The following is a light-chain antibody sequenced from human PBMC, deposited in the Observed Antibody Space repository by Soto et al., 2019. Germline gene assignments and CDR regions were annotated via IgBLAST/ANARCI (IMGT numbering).Light chain of an antibody. V-gene: IGLV2-14*03. CDR3: SSFSTSSTLVV. J-gene: IGLJ2*01. CDR2: DVN. Sequence: QSALTQSASVSGSPGQSITISCTGTSSDIGGYDFVSWYQQHPGKVPKLVIFDVNNRPSGVSHRFSGSKSGNTASLTISGLQAEDEAVYHCSSFSTSSTLVVFGGGTKVTVL. CDR1: SSDIGGYDF.